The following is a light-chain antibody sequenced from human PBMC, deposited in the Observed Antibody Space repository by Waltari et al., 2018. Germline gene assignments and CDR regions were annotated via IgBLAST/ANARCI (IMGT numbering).Light chain of an antibody. J-gene: IGKJ1*01. CDR2: ASS. CDR3: QQYYSYPVT. CDR1: QGVGSY. Sequence: AIRLTQSQPSIADPTGARVPNTCRASQGVGSYLAWYQQKSGRAPKLLLYASSSLEAEVPSRFGGSGSGTDFTLTISCLQSEDFASYFCQQYYSYPVTFGQGTRV. V-gene: IGKV1-8*01.